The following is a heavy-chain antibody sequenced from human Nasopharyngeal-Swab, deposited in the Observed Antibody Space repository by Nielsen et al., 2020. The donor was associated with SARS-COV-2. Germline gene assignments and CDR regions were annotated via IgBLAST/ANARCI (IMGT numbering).Heavy chain of an antibody. CDR3: ARADCSGGNCYSLSWFDS. J-gene: IGHJ5*01. Sequence: GESLKISCQGSGYSFSNYWIGWVRQLPGKGLEWMGVIYPADSDARYSPSFQGQVTISEDKSIHTAYLQWSSLKASDTAMYYCARADCSGGNCYSLSWFDSWGQGTLVTVSS. CDR1: GYSFSNYW. CDR2: IYPADSDA. D-gene: IGHD2-15*01. V-gene: IGHV5-51*01.